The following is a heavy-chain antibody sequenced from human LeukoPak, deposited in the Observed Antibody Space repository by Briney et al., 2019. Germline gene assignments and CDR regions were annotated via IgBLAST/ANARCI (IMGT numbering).Heavy chain of an antibody. Sequence: PSETLSLTCTVFGGSISTYYWSWIRQPPGKGLEWIGYIYYSGSTNYNPSLKTRVTISVDTSKNQFSLKLNSVSAADTAVYYCARDGSYGAFDIWGQGTMVTVPS. CDR2: IYYSGST. CDR3: ARDGSYGAFDI. D-gene: IGHD1-26*01. V-gene: IGHV4-59*01. CDR1: GGSISTYY. J-gene: IGHJ3*02.